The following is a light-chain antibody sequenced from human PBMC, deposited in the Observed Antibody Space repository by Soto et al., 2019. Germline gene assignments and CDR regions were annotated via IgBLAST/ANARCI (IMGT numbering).Light chain of an antibody. V-gene: IGLV2-14*01. J-gene: IGLJ1*01. CDR2: DVS. Sequence: QSVLTQPASVSGSPGQSITISCSGTSSDVGGYNYVSWYQQHPGKAPQVMIYDVSNRPSGVSNRFSGSKSGNTASLTISWLQAEDEADYYCYSYTTSSTYVFGTVTKVTVL. CDR3: YSYTTSSTYV. CDR1: SSDVGGYNY.